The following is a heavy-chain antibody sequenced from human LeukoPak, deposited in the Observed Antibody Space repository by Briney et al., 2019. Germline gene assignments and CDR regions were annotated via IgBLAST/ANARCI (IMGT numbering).Heavy chain of an antibody. J-gene: IGHJ3*02. V-gene: IGHV5-51*01. D-gene: IGHD1-26*01. CDR2: IYPGDSDT. Sequence: GESLKISCKGSGYSFTSCWIGWVRQMPGKGLEWMGIIYPGDSDTRYSPSFQGRVTISADKSISTAYLQWSSLKASDTAMYYCARSRSRWVLIVGATTPWAFDIWGQGTMVTVSS. CDR1: GYSFTSCW. CDR3: ARSRSRWVLIVGATTPWAFDI.